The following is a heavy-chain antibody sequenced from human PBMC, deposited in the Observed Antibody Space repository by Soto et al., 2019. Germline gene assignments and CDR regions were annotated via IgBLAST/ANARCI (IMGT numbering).Heavy chain of an antibody. J-gene: IGHJ4*02. CDR1: GFTFSTYW. CDR2: ISTDGSST. V-gene: IGHV3-74*01. CDR3: ARATGSNHPFDY. D-gene: IGHD2-2*01. Sequence: EVQVVESGGGLVQPGGSLRLSCAATGFTFSTYWMHWVRQGPGKGLVWVSRISTDGSSTTYADSVKGRFTISRDNAKNTLYLQMNSLRAEDTAVYYCARATGSNHPFDYWGQGSLVTVSS.